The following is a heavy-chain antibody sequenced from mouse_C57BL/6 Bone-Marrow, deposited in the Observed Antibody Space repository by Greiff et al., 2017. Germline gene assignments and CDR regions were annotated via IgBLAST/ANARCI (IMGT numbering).Heavy chain of an antibody. CDR2: IDPETGGT. CDR3: TRDYGSSYFDY. Sequence: VKLVESGAELARPGASVTLSCKASGYTFTDYEMHWVKQTPVHGLEWIGAIDPETGGTAYNQKFKGKAILTADKSSSTAYMELRSLTSEDSAVYYYTRDYGSSYFDYWGQGTTLTVSS. CDR1: GYTFTDYE. J-gene: IGHJ2*01. D-gene: IGHD1-1*01. V-gene: IGHV1-15*01.